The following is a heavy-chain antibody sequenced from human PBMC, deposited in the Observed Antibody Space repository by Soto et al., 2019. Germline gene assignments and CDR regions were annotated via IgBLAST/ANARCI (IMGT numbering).Heavy chain of an antibody. V-gene: IGHV1-3*01. CDR2: INAGNGNT. D-gene: IGHD6-19*01. Sequence: ASVKVSCKASGYTFTSYAMHWVRQAPGQRLEWMGWINAGNGNTKYSQKFQGRVTNTRDTSASTAYMELSSLISEDTAVYYCARDFGGWWVFDYWGQGTLVTVSS. J-gene: IGHJ4*02. CDR3: ARDFGGWWVFDY. CDR1: GYTFTSYA.